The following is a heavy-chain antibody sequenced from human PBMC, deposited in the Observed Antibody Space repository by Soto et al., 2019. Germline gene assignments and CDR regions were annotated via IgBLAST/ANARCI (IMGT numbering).Heavy chain of an antibody. V-gene: IGHV1-69*13. CDR1: GGTFSSYA. J-gene: IGHJ6*02. Sequence: GASLKVSCKASGGTFSSYAISWVRQAPGQGLEWMGGIIPIFGTANYAQKFQGRVTITADESTSTAYMELSSLRSEDTAVYYCATSPTSIAARPNYYYGMDVWGQGTTVTVSS. D-gene: IGHD6-6*01. CDR2: IIPIFGTA. CDR3: ATSPTSIAARPNYYYGMDV.